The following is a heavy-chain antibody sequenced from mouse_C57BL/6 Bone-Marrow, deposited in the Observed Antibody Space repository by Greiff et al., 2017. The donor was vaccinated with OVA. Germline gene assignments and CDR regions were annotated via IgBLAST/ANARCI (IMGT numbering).Heavy chain of an antibody. V-gene: IGHV5-4*03. CDR3: ARAWGYYYGPYWYFDV. CDR1: GFTFSSYA. D-gene: IGHD1-1*01. J-gene: IGHJ1*03. CDR2: ISDGGSYT. Sequence: EVKVVESGGGLVKPGGSLKLSCAASGFTFSSYAMSWVRQTPEKRLEWVATISDGGSYTYYPDNVKGRFTISRDNAKNNLYLQMSQLKSEDTAMYYGARAWGYYYGPYWYFDVWGTGTTVTVSS.